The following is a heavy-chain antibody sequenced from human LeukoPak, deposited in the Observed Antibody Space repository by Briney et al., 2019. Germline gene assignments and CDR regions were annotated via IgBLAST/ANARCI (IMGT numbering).Heavy chain of an antibody. V-gene: IGHV4-39*01. J-gene: IGHJ3*02. D-gene: IGHD1-26*01. Sequence: SETLSLTCTVSGGSIGSNSYYWGWIRQPPGKGLDWIGSIYYSGSTYYNPSLKSRVTISVDTSKNQFSLKLSSVTAADTAMYYCARLPNSGSYLGHLDIWGQGTMVTFSS. CDR3: ARLPNSGSYLGHLDI. CDR2: IYYSGST. CDR1: GGSIGSNSYY.